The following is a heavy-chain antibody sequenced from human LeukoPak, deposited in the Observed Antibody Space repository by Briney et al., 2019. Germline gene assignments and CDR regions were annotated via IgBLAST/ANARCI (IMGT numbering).Heavy chain of an antibody. CDR3: ARVPVGVATQNYYYYYMDV. CDR2: INHSGST. D-gene: IGHD5-12*01. V-gene: IGHV4-34*01. CDR1: GGSLSGYS. Sequence: PSETLSLTCGVYGGSLSGYSWSWIRQPPGKGLEWIGEINHSGSTNYNPSLKSRVTISVDTSKNQFSLKLSSVTAADTAVYYCARVPVGVATQNYYYYYMDVWGKGTTVTISS. J-gene: IGHJ6*03.